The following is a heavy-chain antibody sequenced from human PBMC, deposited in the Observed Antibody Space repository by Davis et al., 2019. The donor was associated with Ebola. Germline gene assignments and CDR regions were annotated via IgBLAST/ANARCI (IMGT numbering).Heavy chain of an antibody. V-gene: IGHV4-59*01. Sequence: MPSEPLSLTCTLPGGSISSDYWIWIRQPPGGGLEWIGYIFYTGGTYYSPSPKRRVTISVDTYKNQFSLKLRSVTAADTAVYYCARGRRSYDILTGYYGATIDYWGQGTLVAVSS. CDR3: ARGRRSYDILTGYYGATIDY. J-gene: IGHJ4*02. D-gene: IGHD3-9*01. CDR2: IFYTGGT. CDR1: GGSISSDY.